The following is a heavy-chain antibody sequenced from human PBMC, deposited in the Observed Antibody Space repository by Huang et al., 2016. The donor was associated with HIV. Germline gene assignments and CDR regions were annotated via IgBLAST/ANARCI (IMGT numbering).Heavy chain of an antibody. D-gene: IGHD1-20*01. Sequence: QLQLQESGPGLVKPSETLSLTCPVSGSSISSSYYWGWIRQPPGKGLEWIGNLYYSGNSSYNPPLKSRVTISVETSKNHIALKVDSVTAADTAVYYCARPLTGTTALGYWGQGTLVTVSS. CDR1: GSSISSSYY. J-gene: IGHJ4*02. V-gene: IGHV4-39*01. CDR3: ARPLTGTTALGY. CDR2: LYYSGNS.